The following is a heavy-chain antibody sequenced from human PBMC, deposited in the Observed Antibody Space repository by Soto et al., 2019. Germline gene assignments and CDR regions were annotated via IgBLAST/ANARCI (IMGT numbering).Heavy chain of an antibody. CDR3: ARSFWSGQQGFDY. Sequence: QVQLQQWGAGLLKPSETLSLTCAVYGGSFSGYYWSWIRQPPGKGLEWIGEINHSGSTNYNPSLKSRVTISVDTSKTQCSLKLSSVTAADTAVYYCARSFWSGQQGFDYWGQGTLVTVSS. CDR1: GGSFSGYY. V-gene: IGHV4-34*01. J-gene: IGHJ4*02. D-gene: IGHD3-3*01. CDR2: INHSGST.